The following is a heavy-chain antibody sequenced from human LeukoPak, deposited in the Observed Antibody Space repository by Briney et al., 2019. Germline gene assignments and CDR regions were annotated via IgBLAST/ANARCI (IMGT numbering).Heavy chain of an antibody. CDR2: IYHNGGA. J-gene: IGHJ4*02. CDR1: GGSISNSNYY. V-gene: IGHV4-39*01. D-gene: IGHD5-18*01. Sequence: PSETLSLTCTVSGGSISNSNYYWAWLPQPPGRGLEWNVSIYHNGGAYYNPALKSRVSISVDTSKNQFSVRVISVTAADTAVYYCARPTKDTAGWGYDSWGQGILVTVAS. CDR3: ARPTKDTAGWGYDS.